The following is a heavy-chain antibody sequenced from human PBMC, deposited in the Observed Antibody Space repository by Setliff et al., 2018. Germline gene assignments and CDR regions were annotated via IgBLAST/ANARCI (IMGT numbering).Heavy chain of an antibody. V-gene: IGHV1-18*01. J-gene: IGHJ5*02. CDR3: ARGAWCGELGWFDP. Sequence: ASVKVSCKASGYTFTSYDSNWVRQAPGQGIEWSGWISGHNGDTKLAQNFQGRVTMTRDTSTSTASMEPRSLRSDDTAVYYCARGAWCGELGWFDPWGQGTLVTVSS. CDR2: ISGHNGDT. D-gene: IGHD3-10*01. CDR1: GYTFTSYD.